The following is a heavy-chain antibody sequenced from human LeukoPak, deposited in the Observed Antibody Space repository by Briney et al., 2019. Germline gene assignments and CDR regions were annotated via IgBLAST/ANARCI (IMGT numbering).Heavy chain of an antibody. CDR2: ISYDGSNK. CDR1: GFTFSSYG. D-gene: IGHD3-10*01. Sequence: GGSLRLSCAASGFTFSSYGMHWVRQAPGKGLEWVAVISYDGSNKYYADSVRGRFTISRDNSKNTLYLQMNSLRAEDTAVYYCAKTQDYYGSGSYYNKPLYYYYGMDVWGQGTTVTVSS. V-gene: IGHV3-30*18. J-gene: IGHJ6*02. CDR3: AKTQDYYGSGSYYNKPLYYYYGMDV.